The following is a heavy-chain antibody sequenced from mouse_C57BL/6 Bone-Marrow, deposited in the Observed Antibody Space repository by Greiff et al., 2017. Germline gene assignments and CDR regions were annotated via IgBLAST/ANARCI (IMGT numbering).Heavy chain of an antibody. CDR2: IYPGDGDT. J-gene: IGHJ1*03. Sequence: VKLVESGPELVKPGASVKISCKASGYAFSSSWMNWVKQRPGKGLEWIGRIYPGDGDTNYNGKFKGKATLTADKSSSTAYMQRSSLPSEDSAVYFCARGGGNYEYFDVWGTGTTVTVSS. D-gene: IGHD2-1*01. CDR1: GYAFSSSW. V-gene: IGHV1-82*01. CDR3: ARGGGNYEYFDV.